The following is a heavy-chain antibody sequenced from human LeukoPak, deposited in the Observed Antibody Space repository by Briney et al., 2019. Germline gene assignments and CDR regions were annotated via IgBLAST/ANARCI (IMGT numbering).Heavy chain of an antibody. CDR2: IYHSGST. V-gene: IGHV4-38-2*01. Sequence: SETLSLTCAVSGYSISSGYYWGWIRQAPGKGLEWIGSIYHSGSTHYNPSLKSRVTISVDTPKNQFSLKLSAGTAADTAVYYCARNGTSSYFDYWGQGTLVTVSS. CDR3: ARNGTSSYFDY. CDR1: GYSISSGYY. J-gene: IGHJ4*02. D-gene: IGHD2-2*01.